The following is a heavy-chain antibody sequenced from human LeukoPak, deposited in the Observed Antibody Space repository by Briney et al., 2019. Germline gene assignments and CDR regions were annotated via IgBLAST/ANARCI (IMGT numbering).Heavy chain of an antibody. CDR1: GFTVSSNY. CDR2: IYSGGST. J-gene: IGHJ6*02. D-gene: IGHD3-10*01. Sequence: GGSLRLSCAASGFTVSSNYMSWVRQAPGKGLEWVSVIYSGGSTYYADSVKGRFTISRDNSKNTLYLQMNSLRAEDTAVYYCARDGYGSGSYYYHGMDVWGQGTTVTVSS. CDR3: ARDGYGSGSYYYHGMDV. V-gene: IGHV3-66*01.